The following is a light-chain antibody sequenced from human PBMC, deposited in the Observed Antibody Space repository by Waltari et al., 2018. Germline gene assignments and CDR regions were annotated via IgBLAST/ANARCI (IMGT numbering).Light chain of an antibody. CDR1: QSVSSY. V-gene: IGKV3-11*01. J-gene: IGKJ4*01. CDR3: QQRSNWPT. CDR2: DAS. Sequence: EIVLTQSPATLSVSPGERATLSSRASQSVSSYLAWYQQKPGQAPRLLIDDASNRATGIPARFSGSGSGTDFTLTISSLEPEDFAVYYCQQRSNWPTFGGGTKVEIK.